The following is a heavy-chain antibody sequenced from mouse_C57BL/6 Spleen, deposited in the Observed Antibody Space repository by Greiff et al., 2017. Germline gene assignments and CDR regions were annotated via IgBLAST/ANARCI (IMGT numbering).Heavy chain of an antibody. Sequence: EVQLQQSGAELVKPGASVTLSCTASGFNIKDYYMHWVKQRTEQGLEWIGRIDPEDGDTKYAPQFQGTATITADTSSNTAYLQLSSLTSEDTAVYYCARYYGSSYAWYFDVWGTGTTVTVSS. CDR2: IDPEDGDT. V-gene: IGHV14-2*01. CDR3: ARYYGSSYAWYFDV. CDR1: GFNIKDYY. J-gene: IGHJ1*03. D-gene: IGHD1-1*01.